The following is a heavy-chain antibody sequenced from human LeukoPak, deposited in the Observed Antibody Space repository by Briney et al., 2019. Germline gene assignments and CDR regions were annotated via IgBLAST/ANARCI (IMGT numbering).Heavy chain of an antibody. CDR2: INHSGST. CDR1: GGSFSGYY. V-gene: IGHV4-34*01. D-gene: IGHD6-6*01. CDR3: ARYSSSQYYFDY. Sequence: SETLSLTYAVHGGSFSGYYWSWLRQPPGKGLEWIGEINHSGSTNYNPSLKSRVTISVDTSKNQFSLKLSSVTAADTAVYYCARYSSSQYYFDYWGQGTLVTVSS. J-gene: IGHJ4*02.